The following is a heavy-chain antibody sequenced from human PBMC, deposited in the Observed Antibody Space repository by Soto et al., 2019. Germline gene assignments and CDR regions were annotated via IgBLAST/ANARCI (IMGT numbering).Heavy chain of an antibody. J-gene: IGHJ4*02. CDR1: GYTFTSYA. Sequence: QVQLVQSGAEEKKPGASVKVSCKASGYTFTSYAMHWVRQAPGQRLEWMGWINAGNGNTKYSQKFQGRVTITRDTSASHGYMELRSLRFEDTAVYYCARSIVVVTALDYWGQGTLVTVSS. CDR3: ARSIVVVTALDY. D-gene: IGHD2-21*02. V-gene: IGHV1-3*05. CDR2: INAGNGNT.